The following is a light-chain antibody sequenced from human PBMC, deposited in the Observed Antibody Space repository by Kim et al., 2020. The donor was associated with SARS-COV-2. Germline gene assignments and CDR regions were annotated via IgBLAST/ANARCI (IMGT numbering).Light chain of an antibody. CDR1: SGHSSNA. CDR2: VNNDGSH. V-gene: IGLV4-69*01. CDR3: QGWGV. Sequence: QPVLTQSPTASASLGASVKLTCTLNSGHSSNAIAWHQQQPEKGPRYLMKVNNDGSHSKGDGIPDRFSGSSSGAERYPTISSLQSVDEADYYCQGWGVFGGGTQLTVL. J-gene: IGLJ3*02.